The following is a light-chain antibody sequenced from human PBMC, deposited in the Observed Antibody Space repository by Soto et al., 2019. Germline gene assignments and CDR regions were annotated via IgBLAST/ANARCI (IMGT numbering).Light chain of an antibody. CDR3: AAWDDTLNGPL. CDR2: ATN. CDR1: RSNVGRNA. V-gene: IGLV1-44*01. J-gene: IGLJ2*01. Sequence: QSVLTQPPSAXGTXXXXXXISCSGSRSNVGRNAVSWYQQVPGMAPKLLVFATNKRPSGVPDRFSGSASGASASLAISGLQSEDEADYYCAAWDDTLNGPLFGGGTKLTVL.